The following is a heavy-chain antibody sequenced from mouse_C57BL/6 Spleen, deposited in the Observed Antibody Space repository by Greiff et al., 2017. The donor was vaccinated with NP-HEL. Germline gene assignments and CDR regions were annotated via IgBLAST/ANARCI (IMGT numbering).Heavy chain of an antibody. CDR1: GYTFTSYT. V-gene: IGHV1-4*01. CDR2: INPSSGYT. Sequence: QVQLKQSGAELARPGASVKMSCKASGYTFTSYTMHWVKQRPGQGLEWIGYINPSSGYTKYNQKFKDKATLTADKSSSTAYMQLSSLTSEDSAVYYCASGAAQAYFDYWGQGTTLTVSS. CDR3: ASGAAQAYFDY. D-gene: IGHD3-2*02. J-gene: IGHJ2*01.